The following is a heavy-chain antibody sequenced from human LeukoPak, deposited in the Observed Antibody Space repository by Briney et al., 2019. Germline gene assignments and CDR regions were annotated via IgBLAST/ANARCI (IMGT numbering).Heavy chain of an antibody. V-gene: IGHV2-5*08. CDR2: IYWDDDK. Sequence: TLSLTCTVSGGSISSYYWSWIRQPPGKALEWLALIYWDDDKRYSPSLKSRLTITKDTSKNQVVLTMTNMDPVDTATYYCAHRTAAAGLYFQHWGQGTLVTVSS. J-gene: IGHJ1*01. CDR3: AHRTAAAGLYFQH. D-gene: IGHD6-13*01. CDR1: GGSISSYYW.